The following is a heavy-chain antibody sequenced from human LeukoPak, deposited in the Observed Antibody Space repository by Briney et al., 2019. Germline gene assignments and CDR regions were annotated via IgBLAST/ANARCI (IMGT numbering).Heavy chain of an antibody. D-gene: IGHD4-17*01. Sequence: ASVKVSCKASGGTFSSYAISWVRLAAGQGLEWMGGIIPIFGTANYAQKFQGRVTITADESTSTAYMELSSLRSEDTTVYYCARFGRTVTEKHFDYWGQGTLVTVSS. CDR2: IIPIFGTA. CDR1: GGTFSSYA. V-gene: IGHV1-69*13. J-gene: IGHJ4*02. CDR3: ARFGRTVTEKHFDY.